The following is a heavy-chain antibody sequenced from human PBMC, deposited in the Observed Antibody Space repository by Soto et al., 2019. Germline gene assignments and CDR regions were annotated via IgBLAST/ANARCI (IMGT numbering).Heavy chain of an antibody. D-gene: IGHD6-19*01. CDR1: GFTFSNVW. Sequence: EVQLVESGGGLVKPGGSLRLSCAASGFTFSNVWMNCVRQAPGKGLEWVGRIKSKTDGGTTDYAAPVKGRFTISRDDSKTTLYRQMNSLKTEDTAVYYCPPLALKYSSGWYEFSDWGQGTLVTVSS. CDR2: IKSKTDGGTT. J-gene: IGHJ4*02. CDR3: PPLALKYSSGWYEFSD. V-gene: IGHV3-15*07.